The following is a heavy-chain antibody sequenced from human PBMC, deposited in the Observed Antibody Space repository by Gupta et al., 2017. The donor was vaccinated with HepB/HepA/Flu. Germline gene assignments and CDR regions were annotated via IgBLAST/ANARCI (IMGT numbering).Heavy chain of an antibody. CDR3: ASFDATVNY. CDR1: GFPFSPSW. CDR2: INPDGNEK. Sequence: EVQLVESGGGLVQPGGSLRLSCAASGFPFSPSWMNWVRQAPGKGLEWVANINPDGNEKRYVDSVRGRFTTSRDNADNSVFLQMNSLRAEDTAVYYCASFDATVNYWGQGTLVTVSS. D-gene: IGHD3-9*01. V-gene: IGHV3-7*01. J-gene: IGHJ4*02.